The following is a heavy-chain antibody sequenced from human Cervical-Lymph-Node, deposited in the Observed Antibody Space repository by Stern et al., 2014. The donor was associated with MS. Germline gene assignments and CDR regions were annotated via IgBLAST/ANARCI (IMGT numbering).Heavy chain of an antibody. CDR2: ISRGSSYI. CDR1: GFTFSSYS. Sequence: VQLVESGGGVVKPGGSLRLSCAASGFTFSSYSMNWVRQAPGKGLEWVSSISRGSSYIYYADSVKGRFTISRDNAKNSLYLQMNSLRAEDTAVYYCAKDRTEMATINYFDSWGQGTLVTVSS. J-gene: IGHJ4*02. V-gene: IGHV3-21*01. D-gene: IGHD5-24*01. CDR3: AKDRTEMATINYFDS.